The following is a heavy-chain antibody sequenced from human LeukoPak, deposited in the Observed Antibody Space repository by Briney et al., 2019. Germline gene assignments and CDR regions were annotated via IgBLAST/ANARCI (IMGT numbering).Heavy chain of an antibody. Sequence: PSETLSLTCTVSGGSISSYYWSWIRQPPGKGLEWIGYTYYSGSTNYNPSLKSRVTISVDTSKNQFSLKLSSVTAADTAVYYCAREGYMVRGVMRAFDIWGQGTMVTVSS. V-gene: IGHV4-59*01. D-gene: IGHD3-10*01. CDR3: AREGYMVRGVMRAFDI. CDR2: TYYSGST. CDR1: GGSISSYY. J-gene: IGHJ3*02.